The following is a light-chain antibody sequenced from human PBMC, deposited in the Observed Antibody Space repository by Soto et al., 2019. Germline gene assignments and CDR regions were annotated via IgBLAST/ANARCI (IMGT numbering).Light chain of an antibody. CDR2: DAS. J-gene: IGKJ1*01. V-gene: IGKV3-15*01. Sequence: EILLTQSPPTLSVSPGEGATLSCRASENINRNLAWYQQKPGQAPRLLIYDASTRATGIPARYSGSGSVTEFTLTISRLQSDDFGVYYCQQYNTWPSFGHGTQVEIK. CDR1: ENINRN. CDR3: QQYNTWPS.